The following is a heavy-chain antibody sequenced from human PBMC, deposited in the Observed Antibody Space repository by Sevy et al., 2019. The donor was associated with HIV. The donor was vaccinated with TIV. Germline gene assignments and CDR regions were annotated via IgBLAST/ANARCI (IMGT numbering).Heavy chain of an antibody. CDR2: IWYDGSNK. V-gene: IGHV3-33*01. CDR3: ARETVSGYNL. CDR1: GFTFSSYG. D-gene: IGHD5-12*01. Sequence: GGSLRLSCEVFGFTFSSYGMHWVRQAPGKGLEWVAVIWYDGSNKYYADSVKGRFTISRDNTKNTLHLQMNSLRAEDTAVYFCARETVSGYNLWGQGTVVTVSS. J-gene: IGHJ4*02.